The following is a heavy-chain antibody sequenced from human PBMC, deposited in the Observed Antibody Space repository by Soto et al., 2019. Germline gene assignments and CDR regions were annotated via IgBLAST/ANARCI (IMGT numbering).Heavy chain of an antibody. V-gene: IGHV4-31*03. J-gene: IGHJ5*02. CDR2: FYYSGST. CDR1: GGSISTGGYY. Sequence: SETLSLTCTVSGGSISTGGYYWNWIRQHPGKGLEWIGYFYYSGSTYYNPSLKSRVTISVNTSKNQFSLKLSSVTSADTAVYYCARSVFPWGQGTLVTVSS. CDR3: ARSVFP.